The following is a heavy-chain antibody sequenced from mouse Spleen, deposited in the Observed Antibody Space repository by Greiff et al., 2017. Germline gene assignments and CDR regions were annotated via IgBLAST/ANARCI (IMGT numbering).Heavy chain of an antibody. CDR2: VNPYNGGT. CDR3: ARGDDYDGFAY. V-gene: IGHV1-19*01. CDR1: GYTFTDYY. D-gene: IGHD2-4*01. Sequence: EVQLQQSGPELVKPGASVKMSCKASGYTFTDYYMDWVKQSHGESFEWIGRVNPYNGGTSYNQKFKGKATLTVDKSSSTAYMELNSLTSEDSAVYYCARGDDYDGFAYWGQGTLVTVSA. J-gene: IGHJ3*01.